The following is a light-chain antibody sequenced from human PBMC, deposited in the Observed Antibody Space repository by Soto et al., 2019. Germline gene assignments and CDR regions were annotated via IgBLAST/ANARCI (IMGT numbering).Light chain of an antibody. CDR3: QEYNSGLT. CDR2: AAS. J-gene: IGKJ4*01. V-gene: IGKV1-27*01. Sequence: DIQMTQSPSSLSASVGDRVTITCRASQSVNTYLHWYQQKAGQAPKLLIYAASNLQSGVPSRFSGSGSGRDFTLTISSLQPEDVATYYCQEYNSGLTFGGGTKVDIK. CDR1: QSVNTY.